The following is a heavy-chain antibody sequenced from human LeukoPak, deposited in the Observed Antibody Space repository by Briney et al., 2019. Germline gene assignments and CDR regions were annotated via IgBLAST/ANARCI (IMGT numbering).Heavy chain of an antibody. CDR3: ARGPTQSTMVRGAYYFDY. D-gene: IGHD3-10*01. CDR1: GGAFSGYY. J-gene: IGHJ4*02. CDR2: INHSGST. Sequence: SETLSLTCAVSGGAFSGYYWRWIRQPPGKGLEWIGEINHSGSTNYNPSLKSRVTISVDTSKNQFSLKLSSVTAADTAVYYCARGPTQSTMVRGAYYFDYWGQGTLVTVSS. V-gene: IGHV4-34*01.